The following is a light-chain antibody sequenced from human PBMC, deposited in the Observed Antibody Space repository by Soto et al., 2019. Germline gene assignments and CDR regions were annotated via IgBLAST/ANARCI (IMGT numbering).Light chain of an antibody. J-gene: IGLJ1*01. CDR2: DVT. Sequence: QSALTQPRSVSGSPGQSVTISCTGTSSDVGGYNYVSWYQHHPGKAPKLVIYDVTKRPSGVPDRFSGSKSGDTASLTISGLQAEDEADYYCCSYAGGPYVFATGTKVTVL. CDR1: SSDVGGYNY. V-gene: IGLV2-11*01. CDR3: CSYAGGPYV.